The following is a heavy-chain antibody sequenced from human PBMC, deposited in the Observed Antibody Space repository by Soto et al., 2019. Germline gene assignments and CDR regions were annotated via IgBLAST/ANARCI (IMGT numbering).Heavy chain of an antibody. D-gene: IGHD5-12*01. J-gene: IGHJ6*02. Sequence: EVQLLESGGGWVQPGGSLRLSCAPSILSVDIYAMGWVRQAPGKGLELVSATTGSGATAYYAGALKGRFTISRDNSKNRLYLQMDSLRAEDRAVYFCAKHSGYDHYYGMDVWGQGTTVTVSS. CDR2: TTGSGATA. V-gene: IGHV3-23*01. CDR1: ILSVDIYA. CDR3: AKHSGYDHYYGMDV.